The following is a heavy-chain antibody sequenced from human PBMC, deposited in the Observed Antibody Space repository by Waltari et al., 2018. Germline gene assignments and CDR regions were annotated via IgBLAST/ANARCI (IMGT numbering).Heavy chain of an antibody. D-gene: IGHD4-17*01. CDR3: ARGGRDGDYGY. CDR1: GGSFSGYY. CDR2: INHSGSN. V-gene: IGHV4-34*01. Sequence: QVQLQQWGAGLLKPSETLSLTCAVYGGSFSGYYWSWIRQPPGKGLEWIGEINHSGSNNYNPSLESRVTISVDTSKNQFSLKLSSVTAADTAVYYCARGGRDGDYGYWGQGTLVTVSS. J-gene: IGHJ4*02.